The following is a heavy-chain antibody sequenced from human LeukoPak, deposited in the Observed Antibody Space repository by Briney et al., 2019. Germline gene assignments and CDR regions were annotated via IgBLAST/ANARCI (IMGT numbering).Heavy chain of an antibody. CDR2: ISGSGGST. Sequence: QAGGSLRLSCAASGFTFSSYAMSWVRQAPGKGLEWVSAISGSGGSTYYADSVKGRSTISRDNSKNTLYLQMNSLRAEDTAVYYCAKGPMLGYCSSTSCLEYFQHWGQGTLVTVSS. J-gene: IGHJ1*01. V-gene: IGHV3-23*01. CDR3: AKGPMLGYCSSTSCLEYFQH. CDR1: GFTFSSYA. D-gene: IGHD2-2*01.